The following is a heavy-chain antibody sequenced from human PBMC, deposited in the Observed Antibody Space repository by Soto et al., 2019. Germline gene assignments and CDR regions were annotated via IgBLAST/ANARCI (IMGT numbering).Heavy chain of an antibody. V-gene: IGHV3-11*01. D-gene: IGHD6-13*01. J-gene: IGHJ6*03. CDR1: GFTFSDYY. CDR2: ISSSGSTI. Sequence: GGSLRLSCAASGFTFSDYYMSWIRQAPGKGLEWVSYISSSGSTIYYADSVKGRFTISRDNAKNSLYLQMNSLRAEDTAVYYCARDYPWDSSSWSTREAYYYYYMDVWGKGTTVTVSS. CDR3: ARDYPWDSSSWSTREAYYYYYMDV.